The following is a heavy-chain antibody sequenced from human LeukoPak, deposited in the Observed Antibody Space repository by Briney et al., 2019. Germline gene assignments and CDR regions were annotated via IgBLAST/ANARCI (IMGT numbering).Heavy chain of an antibody. CDR3: ARQAGGYSYGYPYWYFDL. CDR2: INHSGST. V-gene: IGHV4-34*01. Sequence: SETLSLTCAVYGGSFSGYYWSWIRQPPGKGLEWIGEINHSGSTNYNPSLKSRVTISVDTSKNQFSLKLSSVTAADTAVYYCARQAGGYSYGYPYWYFDLWGRGTLVTVSS. J-gene: IGHJ2*01. CDR1: GGSFSGYY. D-gene: IGHD5-18*01.